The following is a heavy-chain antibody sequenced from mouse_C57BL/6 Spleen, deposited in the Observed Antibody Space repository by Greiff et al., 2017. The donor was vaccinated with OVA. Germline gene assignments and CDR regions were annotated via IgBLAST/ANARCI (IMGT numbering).Heavy chain of an antibody. D-gene: IGHD2-5*01. J-gene: IGHJ2*01. V-gene: IGHV1-55*01. CDR2: IYPGSGST. CDR3: AREVYSTYYFDY. Sequence: VQLQESGAELVKPGASVRMSCKASGYTFTSYWITWVKQRPGPGLEWIGDIYPGSGSTNYNEKFKSKATLTVDTSSSTAYMQLSSLTSEDSAVYYCAREVYSTYYFDYWGQGTTLTVSS. CDR1: GYTFTSYW.